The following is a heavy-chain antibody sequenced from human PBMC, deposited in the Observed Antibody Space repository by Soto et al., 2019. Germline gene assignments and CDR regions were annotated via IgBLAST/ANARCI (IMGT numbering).Heavy chain of an antibody. J-gene: IGHJ4*02. CDR3: VRDGDHWNFDS. Sequence: EVQLVEAGGGLAQPGGSLRLSCVASGFTFSNYWMHWVRQAPGKGLVWVSRVKTDGSYSNYADSVKGRFTITRDNAKNTLYLQMNSLRAEDTAIYYCVRDGDHWNFDSWGQGTLVTVSS. CDR1: GFTFSNYW. D-gene: IGHD1-1*01. V-gene: IGHV3-74*01. CDR2: VKTDGSYS.